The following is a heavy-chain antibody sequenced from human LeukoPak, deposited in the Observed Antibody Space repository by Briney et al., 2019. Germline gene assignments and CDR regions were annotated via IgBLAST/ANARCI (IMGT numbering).Heavy chain of an antibody. CDR1: GYSISSGYY. D-gene: IGHD7-27*01. Sequence: SETLSLACTVSGYSISSGYYWGWIRPPPGKGLEWIGSIYHSGSTYYNPSLKSRVTISVDTSKNQFSLKLSSVTAADTAVYYCARDLGPAIHFDYWGQGTLVTVSS. CDR2: IYHSGST. V-gene: IGHV4-38-2*02. CDR3: ARDLGPAIHFDY. J-gene: IGHJ4*02.